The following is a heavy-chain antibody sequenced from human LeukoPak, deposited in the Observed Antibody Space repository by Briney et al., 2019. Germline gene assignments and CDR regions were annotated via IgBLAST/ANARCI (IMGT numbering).Heavy chain of an antibody. V-gene: IGHV4-39*07. D-gene: IGHD4-17*01. CDR2: IHTTGRT. J-gene: IGHJ5*02. CDR1: GGSISSSSYY. CDR3: AREFDYEGVDP. Sequence: NPSETLSLTCTVSGGSISSSSYYWGWIRQPPGKGLEWIGRIHTTGRTNYNPSLKSRVYISVDTSKNQFSLELSSLTAADTAVYYCAREFDYEGVDPWGQGTLVTVSS.